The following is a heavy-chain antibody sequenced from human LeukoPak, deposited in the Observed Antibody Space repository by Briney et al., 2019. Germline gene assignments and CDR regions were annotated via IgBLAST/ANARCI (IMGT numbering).Heavy chain of an antibody. CDR1: GFTFSSYW. Sequence: GGSLRLSCAASGFTFSSYWMSWVRQAPGKGLEWVANIKQDGSEEYYVDSVKGRFTISRDNAKNSLYLQMNSLRAEDTAVYYCARLRGYSYGKLDYWGQGTLVTVSS. V-gene: IGHV3-7*01. D-gene: IGHD5-18*01. CDR3: ARLRGYSYGKLDY. CDR2: IKQDGSEE. J-gene: IGHJ4*02.